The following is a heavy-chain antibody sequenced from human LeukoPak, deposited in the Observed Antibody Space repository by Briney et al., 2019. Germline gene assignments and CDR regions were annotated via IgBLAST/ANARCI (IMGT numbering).Heavy chain of an antibody. CDR1: GYTFTSYG. CDR2: ISAYNGNT. V-gene: IGHV1-18*01. D-gene: IGHD3-3*01. J-gene: IGHJ4*02. CDR3: ARSGPRWVTIFGVVIHYYFDY. Sequence: ASVKVSCKASGYTFTSYGMSWVRQAPGQGLEWMGWISAYNGNTNYAQKLQGRVTMTTDTSTSTAYMELRSLRSDDTAVYYCARSGPRWVTIFGVVIHYYFDYWGQGTLVTVSS.